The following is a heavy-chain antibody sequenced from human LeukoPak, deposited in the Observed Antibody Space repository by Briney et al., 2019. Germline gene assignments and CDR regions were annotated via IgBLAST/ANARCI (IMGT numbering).Heavy chain of an antibody. CDR2: VSYSGST. D-gene: IGHD2-21*01. Sequence: SETLSLTCTVSGGSISSISNYWGWIRQPPGKGLEYIGSVSYSGSTYYNPSLKSRVTISVDTSKNQFSLKLTSLTAADTAVYYCAKGGKGFPLGLRFDSWGQGTLVSVSS. CDR3: AKGGKGFPLGLRFDS. CDR1: GGSISSISNY. J-gene: IGHJ4*02. V-gene: IGHV4-39*07.